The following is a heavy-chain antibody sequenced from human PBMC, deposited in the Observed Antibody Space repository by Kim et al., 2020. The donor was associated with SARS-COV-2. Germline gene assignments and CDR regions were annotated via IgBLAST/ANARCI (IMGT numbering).Heavy chain of an antibody. D-gene: IGHD4-17*01. V-gene: IGHV3-30*07. CDR3: ARDVSEPATVVTPHFDY. J-gene: IGHJ4*02. Sequence: VKGRFTISRDNSKNTLYLQMNSLRAEDTAVYYCARDVSEPATVVTPHFDYWGQGTLVTVSS.